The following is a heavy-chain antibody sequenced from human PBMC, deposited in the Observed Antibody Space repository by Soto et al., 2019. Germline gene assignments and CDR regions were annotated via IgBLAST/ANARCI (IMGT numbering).Heavy chain of an antibody. J-gene: IGHJ6*02. D-gene: IGHD4-17*01. CDR2: IYYSGST. CDR3: ARETRQTTARGGLFREALHYYSGLDV. CDR1: GGSISSYY. V-gene: IGHV4-59*01. Sequence: PSETLSLTCTVSGGSISSYYWSWIRQPPGKGLEWIGYIYYSGSTNYNPSLKSRVTISVDTSNNEFSLKLSSVTAADTAVYYCARETRQTTARGGLFREALHYYSGLDVGGQGTTVTVSS.